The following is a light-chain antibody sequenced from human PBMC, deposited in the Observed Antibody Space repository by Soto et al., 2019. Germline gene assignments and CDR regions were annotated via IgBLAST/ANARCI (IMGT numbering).Light chain of an antibody. CDR3: QQHNDWPRT. CDR2: GTS. CDR1: QSVGSN. Sequence: EVVMTQSPATLSVSPGESATLSCRASQSVGSNLAWYQQKPGQPPRLLLYGTSTRATGIPARISGSGSGTEFTLTISSLQSEDFAVYYCQQHNDWPRTFGHGTKLEI. J-gene: IGKJ1*01. V-gene: IGKV3-15*01.